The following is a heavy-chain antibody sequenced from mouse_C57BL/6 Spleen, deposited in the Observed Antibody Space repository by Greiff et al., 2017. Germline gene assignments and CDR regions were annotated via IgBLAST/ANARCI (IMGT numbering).Heavy chain of an antibody. CDR3: ARYGSFAY. CDR2: IYPGSGST. J-gene: IGHJ3*01. V-gene: IGHV1-55*01. D-gene: IGHD2-2*01. CDR1: GYTFTSSW. Sequence: QVQLKQSGAELVKPGASVKMSCKASGYTFTSSWITWVKQRPGQGLEWSGDIYPGSGSTNYNEKFKSKATLTVDTSSSTAYMQLSSLTSEDSAVYYCARYGSFAYWGQGTLVTVSA.